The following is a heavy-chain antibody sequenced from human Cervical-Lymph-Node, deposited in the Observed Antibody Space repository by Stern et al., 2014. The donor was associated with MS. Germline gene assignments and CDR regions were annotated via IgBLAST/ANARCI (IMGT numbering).Heavy chain of an antibody. CDR2: VSSDGSST. D-gene: IGHD6-19*01. Sequence: EVQLVQSGGGLVQPGESLRLSCAASGFTFSVYYMHWVRQAPGKGLVWISRVSSDGSSTSYADSVKGRFTISRDNAENTLYLQMNSLRVEDTAVYYCVRGAVGTYVWCDPWGQGTLVTVSS. CDR3: VRGAVGTYVWCDP. V-gene: IGHV3-74*02. J-gene: IGHJ5*02. CDR1: GFTFSVYY.